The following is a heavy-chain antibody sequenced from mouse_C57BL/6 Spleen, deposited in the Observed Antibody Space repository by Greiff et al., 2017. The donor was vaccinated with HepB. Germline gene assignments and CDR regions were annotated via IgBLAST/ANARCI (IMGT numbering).Heavy chain of an antibody. V-gene: IGHV1-55*01. CDR3: ARKFMPHDGYYYAMDD. J-gene: IGHJ4*01. CDR2: IYPGSGST. D-gene: IGHD2-3*01. Sequence: QVQLQQPGAELVKPGASVKMSCKASGYTFTSYWITWVKQRPGQGLEWIGDIYPGSGSTKNNEKFKSKATLTVDTSSSTAYMQLSSLTSEDSAVYYCARKFMPHDGYYYAMDDWGQGTSVTVSS. CDR1: GYTFTSYW.